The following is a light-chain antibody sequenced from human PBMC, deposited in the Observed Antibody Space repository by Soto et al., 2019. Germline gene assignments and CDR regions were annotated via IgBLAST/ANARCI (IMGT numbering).Light chain of an antibody. V-gene: IGKV3-15*01. CDR3: HQTRNWLWT. J-gene: IGKJ1*01. CDR2: GAS. CDR1: QSVNSN. Sequence: EIVMTQSPATLSVSPGERATLSCRASQSVNSNLVWYQQKPGQAPRLLIYGASTRATGIPGRFSGSGDGTEFTLTISSLQSEDVSDYYCHQTRNWLWTFGQGTKVEIK.